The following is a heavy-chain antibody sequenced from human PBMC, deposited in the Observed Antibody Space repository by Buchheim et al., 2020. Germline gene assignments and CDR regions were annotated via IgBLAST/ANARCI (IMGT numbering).Heavy chain of an antibody. V-gene: IGHV3-30*18. J-gene: IGHJ4*02. Sequence: QVQLVESGGGVVQPGRSLRLSCAASGFTFSSYGMHWVRQAPGKGLEWVAVISYDGSNKYYADSVKGRFTISRDHSKNTLYLQMNSLGAEDTAVYYCAKAIVGATLVYWGQGTL. CDR1: GFTFSSYG. CDR2: ISYDGSNK. D-gene: IGHD1-26*01. CDR3: AKAIVGATLVY.